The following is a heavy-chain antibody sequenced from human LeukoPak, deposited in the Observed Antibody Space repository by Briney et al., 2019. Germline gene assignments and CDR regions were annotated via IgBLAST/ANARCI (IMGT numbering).Heavy chain of an antibody. CDR3: AKTSATGTNYDY. V-gene: IGHV3-9*01. J-gene: IGHJ4*02. CDR1: GFTFDDYA. CDR2: ITWNSGSI. D-gene: IGHD1-7*01. Sequence: GGSLRLSCAASGFTFDDYAMHWVRQAPGKGLEWVSGITWNSGSIGYADSVKGRFTISRDNGKVSLYLQMNSLRAEDTALYYCAKTSATGTNYDYWGQGTLVTVSS.